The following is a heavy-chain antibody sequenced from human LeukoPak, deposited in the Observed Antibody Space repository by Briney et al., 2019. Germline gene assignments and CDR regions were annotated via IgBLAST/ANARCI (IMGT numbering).Heavy chain of an antibody. J-gene: IGHJ4*02. CDR1: GGSISSYY. Sequence: NPSETLSLTCTVSGGSISSYYWSWIRQPAGKGLEWIGRIYTSGSTNYNPSLKSRVTISVDTSKNQFSLKLSSVTAADTAVYYCARAPLNYDSSGYYYYFDYWGQGTLVTVSS. D-gene: IGHD3-22*01. V-gene: IGHV4-4*07. CDR2: IYTSGST. CDR3: ARAPLNYDSSGYYYYFDY.